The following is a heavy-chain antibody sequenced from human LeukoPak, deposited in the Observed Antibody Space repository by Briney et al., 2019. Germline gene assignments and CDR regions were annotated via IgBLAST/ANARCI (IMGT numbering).Heavy chain of an antibody. V-gene: IGHV1-2*02. D-gene: IGHD3-22*01. Sequence: ASVKVSCKASGYTFTCYYMHWVRQAPGQGLEWMGWINPNSGGTNYAQKFQGRVTMTRDTSISTAYMELSRLRSDDTAVYYCARVDDSSGYYPNFDYWGQGTLVTVSS. CDR3: ARVDDSSGYYPNFDY. CDR1: GYTFTCYY. J-gene: IGHJ4*02. CDR2: INPNSGGT.